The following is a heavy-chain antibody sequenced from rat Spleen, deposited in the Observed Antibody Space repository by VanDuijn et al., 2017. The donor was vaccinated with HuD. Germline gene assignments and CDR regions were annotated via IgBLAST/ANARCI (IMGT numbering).Heavy chain of an antibody. CDR1: GFTFSDYN. CDR3: AREADVPFHYFDY. J-gene: IGHJ3*01. Sequence: EVQLVESGGGLVQPGRSLKLSCSASGFTFSDYNMAWVRQAPKKGLEWVATISYDGSSTYYRDSVKGRFTISRDNAKSTLYLQMDSLGSGDTATYYCAREADVPFHYFDYWGQGTLVTVSS. V-gene: IGHV5-7*01. D-gene: IGHD1-12*01. CDR2: ISYDGSST.